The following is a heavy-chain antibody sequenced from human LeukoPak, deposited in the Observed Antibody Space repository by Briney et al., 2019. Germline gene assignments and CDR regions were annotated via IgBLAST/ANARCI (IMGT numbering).Heavy chain of an antibody. CDR3: AREKYDSSGPGAFDI. CDR1: GFTFSSYW. Sequence: PGGSLRLSCAASGFTFSSYWMSWVRQAPGKGLEWVANIRQDGSEKYYVDSVRGRFTISRDNAKNSLYLQMNSLRAEDTAVYYCAREKYDSSGPGAFDIWGQGTMVTVSS. J-gene: IGHJ3*02. CDR2: IRQDGSEK. V-gene: IGHV3-7*01. D-gene: IGHD3-22*01.